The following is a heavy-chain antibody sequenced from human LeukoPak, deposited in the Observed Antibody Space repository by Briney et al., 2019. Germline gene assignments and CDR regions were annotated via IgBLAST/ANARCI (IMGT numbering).Heavy chain of an antibody. CDR3: ARDLRYCSGGSCHSDY. Sequence: GGSLRLSCAASGFTFDDYGMSWVRQAPGKGLEWVSGINWNGGSTGYADSVKGRFTISRDNAKNSLYLQMNSLRAEDTALYHCARDLRYCSGGSCHSDYWGQGTLVTVSS. D-gene: IGHD2-15*01. V-gene: IGHV3-20*01. CDR2: INWNGGST. J-gene: IGHJ4*02. CDR1: GFTFDDYG.